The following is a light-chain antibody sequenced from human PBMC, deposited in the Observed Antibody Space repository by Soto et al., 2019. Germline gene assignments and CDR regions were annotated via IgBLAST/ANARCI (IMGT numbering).Light chain of an antibody. CDR2: QDS. CDR1: KLGAKY. CDR3: QAWDSSTPVV. V-gene: IGLV3-1*01. Sequence: SYELTQPPSVSVSPGQTASITCSGDKLGAKYACWYQQKPGQSPVLVIYQDSKRPSGIPERFSGSKSGNTATLTISGTQAMDEADYYCQAWDSSTPVVFGGGTEVTVL. J-gene: IGLJ2*01.